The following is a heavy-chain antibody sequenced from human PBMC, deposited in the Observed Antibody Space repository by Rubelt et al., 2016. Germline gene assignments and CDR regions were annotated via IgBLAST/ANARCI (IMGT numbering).Heavy chain of an antibody. D-gene: IGHD3-3*01. CDR1: GGSFSGYY. V-gene: IGHV4-34*01. J-gene: IGHJ6*02. CDR3: ARGYDVWSGRGGMDV. Sequence: QVQLQQWGAGLLKPSETLSLTCAVYGGSFSGYYWSWIRQPPGKGLEWIGEINHSGSTNYNPSLTVRLTRSVDTSKNQFSLKLSSVTAADTAGYYWARGYDVWSGRGGMDVWGQGTTVTVSS. CDR2: INHSGST.